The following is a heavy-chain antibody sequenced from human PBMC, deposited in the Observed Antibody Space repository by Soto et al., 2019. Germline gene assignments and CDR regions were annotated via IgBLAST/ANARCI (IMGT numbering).Heavy chain of an antibody. J-gene: IGHJ4*02. Sequence: EVQLLESGGGLVQPGGSLRLSCAASGFTFSSYAMSWVRQAPGKGLEWVSAISGSGGSTYYADSVKGWFTISRDNSKNTLYLQMNSLRAEDTAVYYCALASYYYDSSGYSPSFDYWGQGTLVTVSS. V-gene: IGHV3-23*01. D-gene: IGHD3-22*01. CDR2: ISGSGGST. CDR3: ALASYYYDSSGYSPSFDY. CDR1: GFTFSSYA.